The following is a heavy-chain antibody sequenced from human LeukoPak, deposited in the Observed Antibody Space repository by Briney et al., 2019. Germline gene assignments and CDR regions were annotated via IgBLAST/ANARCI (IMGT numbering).Heavy chain of an antibody. CDR2: ISPGDSDT. D-gene: IGHD1-14*01. CDR1: GYSFTSYW. J-gene: IGHJ3*02. Sequence: GESLKISCKGSGYSFTSYWIGWVRQMPGKGLEWMGNISPGDSDTRYIPSFQGQFTISADKSITPAYLQWSSLKASDTATYFCAKMGPGALTADAFDIWGQGTTVTVSS. CDR3: AKMGPGALTADAFDI. V-gene: IGHV5-51*01.